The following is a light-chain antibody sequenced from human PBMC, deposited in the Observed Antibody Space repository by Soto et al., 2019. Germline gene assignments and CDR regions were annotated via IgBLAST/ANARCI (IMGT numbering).Light chain of an antibody. V-gene: IGKV1-5*03. Sequence: DIPMTQSPSTLSGSVGDRVTITCRASQPISSWLAWYQQKPGKAPKLLIYKASTLKSGVPSRFIGSGSGTEFTLTISSLQPDDFATYYCQHYNSYSEAFGQGTKVELK. CDR2: KAS. J-gene: IGKJ1*01. CDR1: QPISSW. CDR3: QHYNSYSEA.